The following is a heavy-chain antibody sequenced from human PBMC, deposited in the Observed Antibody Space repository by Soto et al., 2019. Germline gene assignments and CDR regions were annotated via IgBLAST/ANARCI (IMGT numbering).Heavy chain of an antibody. CDR1: GFTFSSYA. J-gene: IGHJ2*01. CDR2: ISGSGGST. CDR3: AKEPVGPDWYFDL. Sequence: GGSLRLSCAASGFTFSSYAMSWVRQAPGKGLEWVSAISGSGGSTYYADSVKGRFTVSRDNSKNTLYLQMNSLRAEDTAVYNCAKEPVGPDWYFDLWGRGTLITVSS. V-gene: IGHV3-23*01.